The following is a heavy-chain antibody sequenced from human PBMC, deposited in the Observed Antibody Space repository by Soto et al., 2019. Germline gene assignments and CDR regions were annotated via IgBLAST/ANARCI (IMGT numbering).Heavy chain of an antibody. V-gene: IGHV3-23*01. Sequence: EVQLLESGGGLVQPGVSLRLSCAASGFTFRYYDMFWVLQAPGKGPEWVSFVSTSGGRTEYADYVRGRFTISRDNAENTLSLQMNSLAVDDTSVYYCVRKGYETGWYYDQWGQGTLVTVSS. J-gene: IGHJ4*02. CDR1: GFTFRYYD. D-gene: IGHD6-19*01. CDR3: VRKGYETGWYYDQ. CDR2: VSTSGGRT.